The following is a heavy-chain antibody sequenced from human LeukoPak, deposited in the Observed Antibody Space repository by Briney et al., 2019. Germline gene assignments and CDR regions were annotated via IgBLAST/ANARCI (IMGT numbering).Heavy chain of an antibody. J-gene: IGHJ4*02. V-gene: IGHV3-23*01. CDR2: ISSSDNT. Sequence: GGSLRLSCAASGFTFSRSAMTWVRQTPGKGLDWVSSISSSDNTYYADSVKGRFTISRGNSKNMLYLQMNSLRAEDTAVYYCVKGRISEDGLDFWGQGTLVTVSS. CDR1: GFTFSRSA. CDR3: VKGRISEDGLDF. D-gene: IGHD6-13*01.